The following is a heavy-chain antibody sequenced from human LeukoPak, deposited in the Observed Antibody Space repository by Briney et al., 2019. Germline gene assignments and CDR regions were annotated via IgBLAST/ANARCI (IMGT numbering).Heavy chain of an antibody. D-gene: IGHD2-2*01. V-gene: IGHV1-2*06. CDR2: INPNSGGT. CDR3: ARVDCSSTSCDLYGMDV. Sequence: GASVKVSCKASGYTFTGYYMHWVRQAPGQGLEWMGRINPNSGGTNYAQKFQGRVTMTRDTSISTAYMELSRLRSDDTAVYYCARVDCSSTSCDLYGMDVWGQGTTVTVSS. CDR1: GYTFTGYY. J-gene: IGHJ6*02.